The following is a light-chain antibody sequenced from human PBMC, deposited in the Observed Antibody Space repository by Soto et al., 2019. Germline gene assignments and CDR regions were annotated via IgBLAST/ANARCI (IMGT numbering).Light chain of an antibody. CDR1: ESVNIMY. Sequence: EIVLTQSPGVLSLSPGERASLSCRASESVNIMYLGWYQQKPGQAPRLLIFHTSLRPTGIPDRFSGSGSGTDFTLTISRLEPEDSAIYHCQQRSNWITFGQGTRLEIK. J-gene: IGKJ5*01. CDR2: HTS. CDR3: QQRSNWIT. V-gene: IGKV3D-20*02.